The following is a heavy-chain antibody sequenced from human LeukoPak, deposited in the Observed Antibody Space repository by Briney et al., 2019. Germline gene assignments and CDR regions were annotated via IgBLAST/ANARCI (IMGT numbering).Heavy chain of an antibody. Sequence: SETLSLTCAVYGGSFSGYYWSWIRQPLGKGLEWIGEINHSGSTNYNPSLKSRVTISVDTSKNQFSLKLSSVTAADTAVYYCARGKGAAALGLRDYWGQGTLVTVSS. CDR3: ARGKGAAALGLRDY. CDR2: INHSGST. J-gene: IGHJ4*02. CDR1: GGSFSGYY. D-gene: IGHD6-13*01. V-gene: IGHV4-34*01.